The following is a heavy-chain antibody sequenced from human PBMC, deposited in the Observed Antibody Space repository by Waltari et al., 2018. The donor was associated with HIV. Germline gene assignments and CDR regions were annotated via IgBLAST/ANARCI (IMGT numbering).Heavy chain of an antibody. CDR2: ISWNGGGI. J-gene: IGHJ5*02. D-gene: IGHD3-10*01. CDR1: GSPFHVFA. CDR3: AKDRSGNYYNPWFDP. V-gene: IGHV3-9*01. Sequence: EVQLVASGGGLVQPGRSLRLPCAASGSPFHVFAMPWLRQVPGKGLEWVSGISWNGGGIGYAESVKGRFTISRDNAKNSLYLQMNSLRAEDTAMYYCAKDRSGNYYNPWFDPWGQGTLVTVSS.